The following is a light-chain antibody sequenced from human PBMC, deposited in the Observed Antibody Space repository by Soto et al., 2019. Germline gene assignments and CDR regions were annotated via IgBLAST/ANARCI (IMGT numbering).Light chain of an antibody. CDR1: NIGSKS. CDR2: DDS. V-gene: IGLV3-21*02. CDR3: ATWDDSVFV. Sequence: SYELTQPPSVSVAPGQTATISCGGNNIGSKSVHWYQHKPGQAPALVVYDDSGRPSGIPERFSGSNSGNTATLTISRVEAGDEADYYCATWDDSVFVFGTGTKLTVL. J-gene: IGLJ1*01.